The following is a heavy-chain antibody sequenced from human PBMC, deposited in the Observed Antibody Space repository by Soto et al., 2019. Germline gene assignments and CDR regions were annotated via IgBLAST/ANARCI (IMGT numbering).Heavy chain of an antibody. J-gene: IGHJ4*02. CDR3: ARVSGTSWTDY. CDR2: ITSSDGSTT. Sequence: EVQLLESGGGLVQPGGSLRLSCAASGFIFSDYAMTWVRQAPGKGLEWVSSITSSDGSTTNYADSVKGRFTISRDNSRDMLYLQMSSLRAEDTAVYYCARVSGTSWTDYWGQGTLVTVSS. V-gene: IGHV3-23*01. CDR1: GFIFSDYA. D-gene: IGHD6-6*01.